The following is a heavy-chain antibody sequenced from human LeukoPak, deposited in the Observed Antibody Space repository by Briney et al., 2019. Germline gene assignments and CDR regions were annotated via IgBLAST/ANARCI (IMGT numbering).Heavy chain of an antibody. V-gene: IGHV4-4*07. CDR2: IYTSGST. CDR3: ARDVYYYDSSAIEDDAFDI. CDR1: GGSISSYY. D-gene: IGHD3-22*01. Sequence: PSGTLCLTCTVSGGSISSYYWSWIRQPAGKGLEWIGRIYTSGSTNYNPSLKSRVTMSVDTSKNQFSLKLSSVTAADTAVYYCARDVYYYDSSAIEDDAFDIWGQGTMVTVSS. J-gene: IGHJ3*02.